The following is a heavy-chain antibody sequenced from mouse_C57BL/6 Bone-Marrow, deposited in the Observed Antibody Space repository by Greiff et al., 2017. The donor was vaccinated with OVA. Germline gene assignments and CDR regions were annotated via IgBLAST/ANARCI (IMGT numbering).Heavy chain of an antibody. J-gene: IGHJ2*01. V-gene: IGHV2-9-1*01. CDR3: TREGSGQGVYFDY. CDR1: GFSLTSYA. CDR2: IWTGGGT. Sequence: VKLVESGPGLVAPSQSLSITCTVSGFSLTSYAISWVRQPPGKGLEWLGVIWTGGGTNYNSALRSRLSISKDNTKSQAFLKMNSLQTDDTARYYCTREGSGQGVYFDYWGQGTTLTVSS. D-gene: IGHD3-1*01.